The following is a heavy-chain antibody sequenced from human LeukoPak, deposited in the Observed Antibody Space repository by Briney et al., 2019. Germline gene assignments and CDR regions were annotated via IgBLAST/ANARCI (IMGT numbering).Heavy chain of an antibody. V-gene: IGHV4-39*07. CDR1: GGSISSNSYY. J-gene: IGHJ4*02. D-gene: IGHD3-22*01. Sequence: SETLSLTCTVSGGSISSNSYYWGWIRQPPGKGLEWIGSIYYSGSTYYNPSLNIRVTISVDTSKNQFSLNLRSVTAADAAVYYCAREILYDSTGYYLWGQGTLVTVSS. CDR2: IYYSGST. CDR3: AREILYDSTGYYL.